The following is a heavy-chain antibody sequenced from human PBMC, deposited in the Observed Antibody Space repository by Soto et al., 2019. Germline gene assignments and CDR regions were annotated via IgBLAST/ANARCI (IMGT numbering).Heavy chain of an antibody. Sequence: GASVKVSCKASGYTFTGYYMHWVRQAPGQGLEWMGWINPNSGGTNYAQKFQGWVTMTRDTSISTAYMELSRLRSDDTAVYYCARSALFAKGYYDDSSGYSDAFDIWG. D-gene: IGHD3-22*01. CDR1: GYTFTGYY. J-gene: IGHJ3*02. CDR2: INPNSGGT. V-gene: IGHV1-2*04. CDR3: ARSALFAKGYYDDSSGYSDAFDI.